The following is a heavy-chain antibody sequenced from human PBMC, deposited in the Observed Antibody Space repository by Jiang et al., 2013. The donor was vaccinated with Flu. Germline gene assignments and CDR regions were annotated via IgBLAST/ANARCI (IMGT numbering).Heavy chain of an antibody. CDR1: GGSFSGYY. J-gene: IGHJ4*02. CDR2: INHSGST. Sequence: LLKPSETLSLTCAVYGGSFSGYYWSWIRQPPGKGLEWIGEINHSGSTNYNPSLKSRVTISVDTSKNQFSLKLSSVTAADTAVYYCATSSYWGSRYYFDYWGQGTLVTVSS. V-gene: IGHV4-34*01. D-gene: IGHD7-27*01. CDR3: ATSSYWGSRYYFDY.